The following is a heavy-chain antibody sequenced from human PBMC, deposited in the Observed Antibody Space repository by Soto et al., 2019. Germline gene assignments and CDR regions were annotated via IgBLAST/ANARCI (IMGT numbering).Heavy chain of an antibody. V-gene: IGHV3-15*01. D-gene: IGHD3-10*01. CDR3: TTVGELLWFGETNMDV. CDR1: GFTFSNAW. J-gene: IGHJ6*02. CDR2: IKSKTDGGTT. Sequence: LRLSCAASGFTFSNAWMSWVRQAPGKGLEWVGRIKSKTDGGTTDYAAPVKGRFTISRDDSKNTLYLQMNSLKTEDTAVYYCTTVGELLWFGETNMDVWGQGTTVTVSS.